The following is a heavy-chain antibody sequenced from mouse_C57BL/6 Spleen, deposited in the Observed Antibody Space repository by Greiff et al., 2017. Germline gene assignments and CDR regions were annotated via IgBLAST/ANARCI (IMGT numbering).Heavy chain of an antibody. CDR2: IWSGGST. CDR1: GFSLTSYG. CDR3: ARNWGLYYAMDY. J-gene: IGHJ4*01. Sequence: QVQLQQSGPGLVQPSQSLSITCTVSGFSLTSYGVHWVRQSPGKGLEWLGVIWSGGSTAYNAAFISRLGISKYNSKSQVFFKMTSLQADATAIYCCARNWGLYYAMDYWGQGTSVTVSS. V-gene: IGHV2-2*01. D-gene: IGHD4-1*01.